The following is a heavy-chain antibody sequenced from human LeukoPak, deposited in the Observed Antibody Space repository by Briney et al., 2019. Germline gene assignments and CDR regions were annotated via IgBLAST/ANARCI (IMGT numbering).Heavy chain of an antibody. V-gene: IGHV3-30*03. D-gene: IGHD3-22*01. CDR2: ISYDGSNK. J-gene: IGHJ4*02. Sequence: GGSLRLSCAASGFTFSSYGMHWVRQAPGKGLEWVAVISYDGSNKYYADSVKGRFTISRDNSKNTLYLQMNSLRAEDTAVYYCARDQAPYYYDSSGYPLDYWGQGTLVTVSS. CDR1: GFTFSSYG. CDR3: ARDQAPYYYDSSGYPLDY.